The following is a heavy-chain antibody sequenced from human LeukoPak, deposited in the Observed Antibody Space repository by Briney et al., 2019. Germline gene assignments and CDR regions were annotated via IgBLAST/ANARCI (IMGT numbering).Heavy chain of an antibody. J-gene: IGHJ4*02. CDR3: AKGSSSWYLFREYYFDY. CDR1: GFTFSSYS. Sequence: GGSLRLSCAASGFTFSSYSMNWVRQAPGKGLEWVSGISWNSVTIGYADSVKGRFTISRDNAKNSLYLQMNSLRAEDTAVYYCAKGSSSWYLFREYYFDYWGQGTLVTVSS. CDR2: ISWNSVTI. D-gene: IGHD6-13*01. V-gene: IGHV3-48*04.